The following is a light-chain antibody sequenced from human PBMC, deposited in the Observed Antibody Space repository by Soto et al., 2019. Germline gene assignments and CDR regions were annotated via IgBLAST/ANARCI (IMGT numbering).Light chain of an antibody. CDR1: QDIGNS. CDR3: QQYKTYPLT. J-gene: IGKJ4*02. CDR2: SVS. V-gene: IGKV1-16*01. Sequence: DIQMGQAPSSLSASVADTVTITCRASQDIGNSLAWLQQKPGRAPKSLISSVSSLQSGVPSRFSGSRHGGDFTLTISNLQPEDFATYYSQQYKTYPLTFGGGTKVDIK.